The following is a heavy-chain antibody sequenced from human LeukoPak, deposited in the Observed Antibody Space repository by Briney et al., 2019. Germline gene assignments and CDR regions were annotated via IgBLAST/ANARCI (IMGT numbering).Heavy chain of an antibody. D-gene: IGHD2-15*01. J-gene: IGHJ3*02. CDR1: GFTFSSYA. V-gene: IGHV3-23*01. Sequence: PGGSLRLSCAASGFTFSSYAMSWVRQAPGKGLEWVSAISGSGGSTYYADSVKGRFTISRDNSKNTLDLQMNSLRAEDTAVYNCAKPYSDSRVITGDAFDIWGQGTMVTVSS. CDR2: ISGSGGST. CDR3: AKPYSDSRVITGDAFDI.